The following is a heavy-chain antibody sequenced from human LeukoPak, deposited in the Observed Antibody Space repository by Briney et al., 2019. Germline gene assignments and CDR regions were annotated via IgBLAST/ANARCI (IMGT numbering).Heavy chain of an antibody. J-gene: IGHJ6*03. V-gene: IGHV3-43*02. Sequence: PGGSLRLSCAASGFTLDDYAMHWVRQAPGKGLEWVSLISGDGGSTYYADSVKGRFTISRDNSKNSLYLQMNSLRTEDTALYYCAKDLAMVVTLYYYYMDVWGKGTTVTVSS. CDR3: AKDLAMVVTLYYYYMDV. D-gene: IGHD4-23*01. CDR2: ISGDGGST. CDR1: GFTLDDYA.